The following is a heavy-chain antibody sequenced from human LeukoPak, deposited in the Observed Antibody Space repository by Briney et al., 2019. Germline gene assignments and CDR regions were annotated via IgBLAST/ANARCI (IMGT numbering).Heavy chain of an antibody. Sequence: ASVKVSCKASGYTFTSYAMHWVRQAPGQRLEWMGWINAGNGNTKYSQEFQGRVTITRDTSASTAYMELSSLRSEDMAVYYCARVRVTGTQHYYYYYYMDVWGKGTTVTVSS. D-gene: IGHD1-7*01. CDR2: INAGNGNT. V-gene: IGHV1-3*03. J-gene: IGHJ6*03. CDR3: ARVRVTGTQHYYYYYYMDV. CDR1: GYTFTSYA.